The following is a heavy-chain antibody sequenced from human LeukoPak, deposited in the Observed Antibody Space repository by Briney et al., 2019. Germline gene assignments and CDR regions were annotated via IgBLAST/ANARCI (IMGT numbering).Heavy chain of an antibody. CDR3: TTALTHNFDY. V-gene: IGHV3-15*01. CDR1: GFTFSSAW. CDR2: IKSRTDGAAI. D-gene: IGHD5-24*01. J-gene: IGHJ4*02. Sequence: GGSLRLSCAASGFTFSSAWMTWVRQAPGKGLEWVGRIKSRTDGAAIEYAAPVKGRFTISRDDSKNTLLLQMNSLRTEDTAVYYCTTALTHNFDYWGQGTLVTVSS.